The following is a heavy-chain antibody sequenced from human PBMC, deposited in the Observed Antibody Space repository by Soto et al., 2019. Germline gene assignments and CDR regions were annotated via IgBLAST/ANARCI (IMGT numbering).Heavy chain of an antibody. Sequence: SETLSLTCTVSGGSISSGGYYWSWIRQHPGKGLEWIGYIYYSGSTYYNQSLKNRVTISVDTSKNQFSLKLSSVTAADTAVYYCARSLVITNFDYWGQGTLVTVSS. V-gene: IGHV4-31*03. CDR1: GGSISSGGYY. CDR3: ARSLVITNFDY. J-gene: IGHJ4*02. D-gene: IGHD3-22*01. CDR2: IYYSGST.